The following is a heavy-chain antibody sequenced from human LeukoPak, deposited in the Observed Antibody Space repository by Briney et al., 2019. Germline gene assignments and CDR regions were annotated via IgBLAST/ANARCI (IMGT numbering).Heavy chain of an antibody. CDR3: ARGLRITMIVVVITTSYYFDY. V-gene: IGHV4-39*01. J-gene: IGHJ4*02. Sequence: PSETLSLTCTVSGGSISSGDYYWSWIRQPPGKGLEWIGSIYYSGSTYYNPSLKSRVTISVDTSENQFSLKLSSVTAADTATYYCARGLRITMIVVVITTSYYFDYWGQGTLVTVSS. CDR1: GGSISSGDYY. CDR2: IYYSGST. D-gene: IGHD3-22*01.